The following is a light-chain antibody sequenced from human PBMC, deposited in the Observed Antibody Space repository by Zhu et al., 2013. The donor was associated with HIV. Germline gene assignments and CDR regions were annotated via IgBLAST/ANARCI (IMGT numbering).Light chain of an antibody. J-gene: IGKJ4*01. V-gene: IGKV3-11*01. CDR1: QTVSSH. CDR2: GAS. Sequence: EIVLTQSPGTLSLSPGERATLSCRASQTVSSHLAWYQQKPGQAPRLLIYGASNRATGIPARFSGSGSGTDFTLTISSLEPEDFAVYYCQQRSNWLLTFGGGTKVEIK. CDR3: QQRSNWLLT.